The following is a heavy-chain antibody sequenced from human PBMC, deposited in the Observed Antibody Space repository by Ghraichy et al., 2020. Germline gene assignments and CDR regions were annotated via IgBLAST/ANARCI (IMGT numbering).Heavy chain of an antibody. Sequence: GGSLRLSCAASGFTFSSYAMSWVRQAPGKGLEWVSAISGSGGSTYYADSVKGRFTISRDNSKNPLYLQMNRLRAEDTAVYYCAKDGGWLQLRGYYYYMDVWGKGTTVTVSS. CDR2: ISGSGGST. CDR1: GFTFSSYA. CDR3: AKDGGWLQLRGYYYYMDV. D-gene: IGHD5-24*01. J-gene: IGHJ6*03. V-gene: IGHV3-23*01.